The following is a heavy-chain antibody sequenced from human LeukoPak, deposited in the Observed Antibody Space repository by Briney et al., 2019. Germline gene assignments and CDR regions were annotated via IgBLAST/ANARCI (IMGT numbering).Heavy chain of an antibody. D-gene: IGHD3-22*01. CDR3: ARESPWGSGYL. V-gene: IGHV4-59*11. CDR1: GGSLSTHH. Sequence: SETLSLTCVVSGGSLSTHHWSWIRQSPGRGLEWIGYISDSGSTNYNPSLKSRVTISVDTSKNQFSLKLSSVTAADTAVYYCARESPWGSGYLWGQGTLVTVSS. CDR2: ISDSGST. J-gene: IGHJ4*02.